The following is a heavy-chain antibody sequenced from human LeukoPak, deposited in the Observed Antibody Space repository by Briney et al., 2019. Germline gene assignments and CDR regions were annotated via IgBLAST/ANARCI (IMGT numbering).Heavy chain of an antibody. CDR1: QFNFNKFG. Sequence: GGSLRLSCATSQFNFNKFGMTWVRQAPGKGLEWVSSISGNGGSTQYADSVQGRFAISRDNSKNTLYLQMNSLRVEDTAVYYCAKDSRIPAGGTEPSDYWGQGTLVTVSS. D-gene: IGHD6-13*01. CDR2: ISGNGGST. J-gene: IGHJ4*02. V-gene: IGHV3-23*01. CDR3: AKDSRIPAGGTEPSDY.